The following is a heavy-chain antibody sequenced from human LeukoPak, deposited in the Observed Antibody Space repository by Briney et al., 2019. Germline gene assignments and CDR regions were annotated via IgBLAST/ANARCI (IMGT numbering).Heavy chain of an antibody. D-gene: IGHD3-22*01. CDR3: TTDWYYYDSSGYYPIF. V-gene: IGHV3-15*01. J-gene: IGHJ4*02. CDR2: IKSKTDGGTA. Sequence: PGGSLRLSCAASGFPFSDVWMSWVRQAPGKGLEWVGCIKSKTDGGTADYAAPVEGRFTFSRDDSKNTLYLQMNSLNTEDTAVYYCTTDWYYYDSSGYYPIFWGQGTLVTVSS. CDR1: GFPFSDVW.